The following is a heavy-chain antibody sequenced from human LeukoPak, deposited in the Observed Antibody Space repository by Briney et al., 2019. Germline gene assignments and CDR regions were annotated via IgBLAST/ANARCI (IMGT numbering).Heavy chain of an antibody. D-gene: IGHD2-8*01. J-gene: IGHJ4*02. V-gene: IGHV1-18*01. Sequence: GASVKVSCKASGYTFTSYGISWVRQAPGQGLEWMGWTSAYNGNTNYAQKLQGRVTMTTDTSTSTAYMELRSLRSDDTAVYYCARDPNALVPPTYFDYWGQGTLVTVSS. CDR3: ARDPNALVPPTYFDY. CDR1: GYTFTSYG. CDR2: TSAYNGNT.